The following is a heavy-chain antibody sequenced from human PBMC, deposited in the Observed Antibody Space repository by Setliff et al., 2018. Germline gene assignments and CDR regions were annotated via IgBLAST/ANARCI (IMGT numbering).Heavy chain of an antibody. V-gene: IGHV3-48*03. D-gene: IGHD7-27*01. CDR3: ARDRRPFNWGGNDAFDI. Sequence: LRLSCAASGFTFSSYEMNWVRQAPGKGLEWVSYISSSGSTIYYADSVKGRFTISGDNAKKSLYLQMNSLRAEDTAVYYCARDRRPFNWGGNDAFDIWGQGTMVTVSS. J-gene: IGHJ3*02. CDR2: ISSSGSTI. CDR1: GFTFSSYE.